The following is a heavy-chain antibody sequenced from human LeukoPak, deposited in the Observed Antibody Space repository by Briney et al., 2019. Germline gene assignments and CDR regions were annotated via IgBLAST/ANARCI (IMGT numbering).Heavy chain of an antibody. CDR2: IVVASGNT. CDR1: GFTFSRSV. V-gene: IGHV1-58*01. Sequence: SVKVSCKASGFTFSRSVVQWVRQARGQPLEWVGWIVVASGNTDYAQKFHVRVIFTRDMSTSTAYMELSSLRSDDTAVYYCAASYLRDNCFDPWGQGSLVTVSS. D-gene: IGHD5/OR15-5a*01. CDR3: AASYLRDNCFDP. J-gene: IGHJ5*02.